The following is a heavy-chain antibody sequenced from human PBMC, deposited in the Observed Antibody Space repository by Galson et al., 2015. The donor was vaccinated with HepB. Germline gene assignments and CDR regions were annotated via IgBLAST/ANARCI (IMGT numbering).Heavy chain of an antibody. D-gene: IGHD3-22*01. Sequence: SVKVSCKASGGTFSSYAISWVRQAPGQGLEWMGGIIPIFGTTNYAQKFQGRVTIIAAGSTSTAYMELSSLRSEDTAVYYCAREGEDFYDSRGYYYFDYWGQGTLVTVSS. V-gene: IGHV1-69*13. J-gene: IGHJ4*02. CDR3: AREGEDFYDSRGYYYFDY. CDR2: IIPIFGTT. CDR1: GGTFSSYA.